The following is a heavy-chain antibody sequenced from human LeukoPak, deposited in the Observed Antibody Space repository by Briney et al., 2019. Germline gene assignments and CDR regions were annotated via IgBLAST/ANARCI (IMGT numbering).Heavy chain of an antibody. CDR2: INHSGST. D-gene: IGHD3-3*01. CDR1: GGSFSGYY. CDR3: ARLSVTIFGVLIPGGMDV. Sequence: SEALSLTCAVYGGSFSGYYWSWIRQPTGKGLEWIGEINHSGSTNYNPSLKSRVTISVDTSKNQFSLKLSSVTAADTAVYYCARLSVTIFGVLIPGGMDVWGQGTTVIVSS. V-gene: IGHV4-34*01. J-gene: IGHJ6*02.